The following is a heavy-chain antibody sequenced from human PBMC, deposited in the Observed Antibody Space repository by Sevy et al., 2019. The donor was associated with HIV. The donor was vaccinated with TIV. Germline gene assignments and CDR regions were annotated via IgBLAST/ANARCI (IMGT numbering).Heavy chain of an antibody. CDR1: GKTLSQLS. CDR3: ATTKDYYESSGSPFDY. CDR2: FVTEDGET. Sequence: ASVKVSCKVSGKTLSQLSMHWVRQAPGKGLEWLVTFVTEDGETRYAQNFQGRVTMTEDTSTDTAYLELRSLRSEDTALYYCATTKDYYESSGSPFDYWGQGTLVTVSS. V-gene: IGHV1-24*01. J-gene: IGHJ4*02. D-gene: IGHD3-22*01.